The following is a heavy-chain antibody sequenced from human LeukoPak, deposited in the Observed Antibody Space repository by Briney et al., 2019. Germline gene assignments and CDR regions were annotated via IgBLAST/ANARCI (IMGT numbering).Heavy chain of an antibody. Sequence: GGSLSLSCTASGFTFSSYSMNWVRQAPGKGLEWVSSISSSSYIYYADSVKGRFTISRDNAKNSLYLQMNSLRAEDTAVYYCARRGYSGSYYGLYYFDYWGQGTLVTVSS. CDR3: ARRGYSGSYYGLYYFDY. J-gene: IGHJ4*02. V-gene: IGHV3-21*01. D-gene: IGHD1-26*01. CDR1: GFTFSSYS. CDR2: ISSSSYI.